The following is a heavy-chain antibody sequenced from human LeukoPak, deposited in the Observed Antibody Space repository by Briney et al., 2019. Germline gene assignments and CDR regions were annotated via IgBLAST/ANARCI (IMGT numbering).Heavy chain of an antibody. Sequence: SGGSLRLSCAASGFTFSSHGMNWVRQAPGKGLEWVSRINSDGSSTSYADSVKGRFTISRDNAKNMLYLQMNSLRAEDTAVYYCARGGYSYGYDYYYYMDVWGKGTTVTVSS. CDR1: GFTFSSHG. V-gene: IGHV3-74*01. J-gene: IGHJ6*03. CDR3: ARGGYSYGYDYYYYMDV. CDR2: INSDGSST. D-gene: IGHD5-18*01.